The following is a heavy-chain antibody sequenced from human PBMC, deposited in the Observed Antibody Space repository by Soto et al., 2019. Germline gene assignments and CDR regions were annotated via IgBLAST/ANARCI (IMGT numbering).Heavy chain of an antibody. CDR1: GFTVSSNY. V-gene: IGHV3-66*01. Sequence: EVQLVESGGGLVQPGGSLRLSCAASGFTVSSNYMSWVRQAPGKGLEWVSVIYSGGSIYYADSVKGRFTISRDNSKNTLYLQMNSLRAEDTAVYYCARGWDFYDFWSGYSLDYWGQGTLVTVSS. CDR3: ARGWDFYDFWSGYSLDY. D-gene: IGHD3-3*01. J-gene: IGHJ4*02. CDR2: IYSGGSI.